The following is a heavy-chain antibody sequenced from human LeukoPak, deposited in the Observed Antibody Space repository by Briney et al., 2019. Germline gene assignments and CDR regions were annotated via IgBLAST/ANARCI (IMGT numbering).Heavy chain of an antibody. D-gene: IGHD5/OR15-5a*01. J-gene: IGHJ3*02. CDR2: IYYSGNI. CDR3: ARDSDGNVYMDAFDI. CDR1: TVSISSSNSY. Sequence: SETLSLTCTVSTVSISSSNSYWGWIRQPPGKGLEWFGSIYYSGNIYYNASLKSQVSISIDTSKNQFCLRLTSVTAADTAVYYCARDSDGNVYMDAFDIWGQRTMVTVSS. V-gene: IGHV4-39*02.